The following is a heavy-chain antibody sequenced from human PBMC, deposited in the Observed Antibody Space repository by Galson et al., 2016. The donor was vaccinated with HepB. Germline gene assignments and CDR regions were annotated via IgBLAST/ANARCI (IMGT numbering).Heavy chain of an antibody. D-gene: IGHD3-10*01. V-gene: IGHV3-23*01. J-gene: IGHJ4*02. CDR2: ISTAGGYA. CDR1: GFTFSSYA. Sequence: SLRLSCAASGFTFSSYAMGRLRRAPGKGLECVATISTAGGYAYYADSVKGRLTISRDNSKNTLYLQINSLRAEDTAIYYCAKRSPYYFDYWGQGTQVTVSS. CDR3: AKRSPYYFDY.